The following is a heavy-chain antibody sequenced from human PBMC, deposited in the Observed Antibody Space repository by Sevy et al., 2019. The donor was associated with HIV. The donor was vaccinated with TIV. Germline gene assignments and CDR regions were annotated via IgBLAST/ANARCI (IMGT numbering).Heavy chain of an antibody. J-gene: IGHJ3*02. CDR2: ISFDGNNK. Sequence: GGSLRLSCAASGFTFSNYAMHWVRQAPGKGLEWVAVISFDGNNKDYADSVKGRFTISRDNSKNTLYLQMNSLRAEDTAVYYCARVSVYYYDSSGYYTTGNAFDIWGQGTMVTVSS. D-gene: IGHD3-22*01. CDR1: GFTFSNYA. V-gene: IGHV3-30*14. CDR3: ARVSVYYYDSSGYYTTGNAFDI.